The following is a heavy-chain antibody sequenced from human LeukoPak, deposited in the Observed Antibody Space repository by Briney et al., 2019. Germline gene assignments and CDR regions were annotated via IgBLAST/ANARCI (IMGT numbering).Heavy chain of an antibody. CDR2: IYYSGST. J-gene: IGHJ4*02. CDR1: GGSISSYY. CDR3: ARSGRLKWELLLGPDY. Sequence: SETLSLTFTVSGGSISSYYWSWIRQPPGKGLEWIGYIYYSGSTNYNPSLKSRVSISVDKSKNQFSLKLSSVTAADTAVYYCARSGRLKWELLLGPDYWGQGTLVTVSS. V-gene: IGHV4-59*01. D-gene: IGHD1-26*01.